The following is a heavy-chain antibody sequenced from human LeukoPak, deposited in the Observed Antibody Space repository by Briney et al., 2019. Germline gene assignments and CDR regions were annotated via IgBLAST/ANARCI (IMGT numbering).Heavy chain of an antibody. V-gene: IGHV3-23*01. D-gene: IGHD3-22*01. CDR2: ISGSGDNA. J-gene: IGHJ4*02. CDR3: AKGSYYDSSGSFYFDY. CDR1: GFTFSSYA. Sequence: GGSLRLSCAASGFTFSSYAMSWVRQAPGKGLEWVSGISGSGDNAYYADSVKGRFTISRDNSKNTLYVQVNSLGTEDTAAYYCAKGSYYDSSGSFYFDYWGQGTLVTVSS.